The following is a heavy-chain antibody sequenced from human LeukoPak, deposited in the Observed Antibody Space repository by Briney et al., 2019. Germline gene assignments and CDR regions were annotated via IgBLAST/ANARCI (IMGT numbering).Heavy chain of an antibody. CDR2: IYYSGGI. CDR1: GGSISSYY. CDR3: ARGSSGWYYFDY. D-gene: IGHD6-19*01. Sequence: SETLSLTCTVSGGSISSYYWSWIRQPPGKGLEWIGYIYYSGGINYNPSLKSRVTISVDTSKNQFSLKLSSVTAADTAVYYCARGSSGWYYFDYWGQGTLVTVSS. V-gene: IGHV4-59*01. J-gene: IGHJ4*02.